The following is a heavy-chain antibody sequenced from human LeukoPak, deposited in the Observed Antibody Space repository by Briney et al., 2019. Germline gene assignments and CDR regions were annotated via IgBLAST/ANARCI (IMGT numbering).Heavy chain of an antibody. CDR2: ISSSGSTI. J-gene: IGHJ4*02. Sequence: GGSLRLSCAASGFTFSNYEMTWVRQAPGRGLEWVSYISSSGSTIYYADSVKGRFTISRDNAKNSLYLQMNSLRPEDTAVYYCARDLRGDGYNSFDYWGQGTLVTVSS. CDR1: GFTFSNYE. V-gene: IGHV3-48*03. CDR3: ARDLRGDGYNSFDY. D-gene: IGHD5-24*01.